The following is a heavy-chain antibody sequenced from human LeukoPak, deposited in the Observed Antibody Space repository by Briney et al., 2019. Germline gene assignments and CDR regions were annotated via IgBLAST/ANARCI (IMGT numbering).Heavy chain of an antibody. Sequence: GGSLRLSCAASGFTFSSYAMHWVRQAPGKGLEWVAVISYDGSNKYYADSMKGRFTISRDNSKNTLYLQMNSLRAEDTAVYYCARGQRRHTDMAPSFDYWGQGTLVTVSS. CDR1: GFTFSSYA. D-gene: IGHD5-18*01. J-gene: IGHJ4*02. CDR3: ARGQRRHTDMAPSFDY. V-gene: IGHV3-30*04. CDR2: ISYDGSNK.